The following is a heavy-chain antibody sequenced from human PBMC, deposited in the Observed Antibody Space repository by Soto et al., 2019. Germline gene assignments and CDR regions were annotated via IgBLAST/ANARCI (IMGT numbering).Heavy chain of an antibody. CDR3: ARARDYFDY. Sequence: QVQLQESGPGLVKPSQTLSLTCTVSGGSLSCGGYYWSWIRHHPGKGLEWIGYIYYSGTTYYNPSLKRRVTISVDTSKNQFSLNLSSVTAADTAVYYCARARDYFDYWAQGTLVTVSS. V-gene: IGHV4-31*03. CDR2: IYYSGTT. CDR1: GGSLSCGGYY. J-gene: IGHJ4*02.